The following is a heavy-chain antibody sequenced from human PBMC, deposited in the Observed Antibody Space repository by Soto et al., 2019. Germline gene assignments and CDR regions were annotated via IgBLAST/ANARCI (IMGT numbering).Heavy chain of an antibody. Sequence: QLQLQESGSGLVKPSQTLSLTCAVSGGSISSGGYSWSWVRQPPGKGLEWIGYISHSGSTYSNPSPKSRGTKSLDRSKNQFSLKLSSVTAADTAVYYCARGGLLPDYWGQGTLVPVSS. CDR1: GGSISSGGYS. J-gene: IGHJ4*02. CDR2: ISHSGST. D-gene: IGHD6-19*01. V-gene: IGHV4-30-2*01. CDR3: ARGGLLPDY.